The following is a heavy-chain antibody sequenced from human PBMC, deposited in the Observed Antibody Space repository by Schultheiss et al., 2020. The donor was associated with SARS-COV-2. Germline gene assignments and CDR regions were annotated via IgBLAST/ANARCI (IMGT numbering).Heavy chain of an antibody. D-gene: IGHD3-16*01. CDR2: INPNSGGT. CDR3: ARGLRGGPRGGSYYGMDV. CDR1: GYTFTGYY. V-gene: IGHV1-2*02. J-gene: IGHJ6*02. Sequence: ASVKVSCKASGYTFTGYYMHWVRQAPGQGLEWMGWINPNSGGTNYAQKFQGRVTMTRDTYISTAYMELSRLRSDDTAVYYCARGLRGGPRGGSYYGMDVWGQGTTVTVSS.